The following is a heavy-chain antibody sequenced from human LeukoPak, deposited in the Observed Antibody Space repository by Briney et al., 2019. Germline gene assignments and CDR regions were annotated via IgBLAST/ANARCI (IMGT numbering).Heavy chain of an antibody. D-gene: IGHD6-13*01. J-gene: IGHJ3*02. Sequence: GESLKISCKGSGYSFTSYWIGWVRPMPGKGLEWMGIIYPGDSDTRYSPSFQGQVTISADKSISTAYLQWSSLKASDTAMYYCARHVGYSSSWPDAFDIWGQGTMVTVSS. V-gene: IGHV5-51*01. CDR3: ARHVGYSSSWPDAFDI. CDR2: IYPGDSDT. CDR1: GYSFTSYW.